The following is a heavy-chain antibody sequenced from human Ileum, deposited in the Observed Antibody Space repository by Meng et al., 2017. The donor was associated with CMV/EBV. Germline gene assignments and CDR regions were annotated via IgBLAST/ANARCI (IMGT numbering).Heavy chain of an antibody. D-gene: IGHD3-10*01. CDR3: ARREIYGSGSYRY. CDR1: GYTFTSYD. CDR2: MKPNSGNT. Sequence: KASGYTFTSYDINWVRQATGQGLEWMGWMKPNSGNTGYAQKFQGRVTITRNTSISTAYMELSSLRSEDTAVYYCARREIYGSGSYRYWGQGTLVTVSS. V-gene: IGHV1-8*03. J-gene: IGHJ4*02.